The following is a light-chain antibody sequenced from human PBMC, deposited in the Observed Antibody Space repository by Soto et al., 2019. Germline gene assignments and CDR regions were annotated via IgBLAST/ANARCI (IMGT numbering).Light chain of an antibody. CDR2: GAS. CDR3: QQYGSSMYT. V-gene: IGKV3-20*01. CDR1: QSVSSSF. J-gene: IGKJ2*01. Sequence: LTQSPSFLSASVGDRVTITCRASQSVSSSFLAWYQQKPGQAPRLLIYGASSRATGIPDRFSGSASGTDFTLTISRLEPEDFAMYYCQQYGSSMYTFGLGTKLEI.